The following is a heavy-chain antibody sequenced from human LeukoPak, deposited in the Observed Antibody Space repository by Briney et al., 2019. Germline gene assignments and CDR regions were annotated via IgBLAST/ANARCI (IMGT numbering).Heavy chain of an antibody. D-gene: IGHD5-12*01. CDR3: ARGVWLPRYAFDI. J-gene: IGHJ3*02. Sequence: AGGSLRLSCAASGFTFSDYYMSWIRQAPGKGLEWVSYISSSGSTIYYADSVKGRFTISRDNAKNSLYLQMNSLRAEDTAVYYCARGVWLPRYAFDIWGQGTMVTVSS. CDR2: ISSSGSTI. V-gene: IGHV3-11*01. CDR1: GFTFSDYY.